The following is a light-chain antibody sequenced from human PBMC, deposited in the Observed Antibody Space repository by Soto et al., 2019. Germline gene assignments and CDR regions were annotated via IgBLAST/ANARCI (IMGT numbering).Light chain of an antibody. CDR3: CSYAGSSTGV. J-gene: IGLJ3*02. V-gene: IGLV2-23*01. CDR2: EGS. CDR1: SSDVGSYNL. Sequence: QSVLTQPASVSGSPGQSITISCTGTSSDVGSYNLVSWYQQHPGKAPKLMIYEGSKRPSGVSNRFSGAKSGNTAALTSSGLQAEDEADDYCCSYAGSSTGVFGGGTKVTVL.